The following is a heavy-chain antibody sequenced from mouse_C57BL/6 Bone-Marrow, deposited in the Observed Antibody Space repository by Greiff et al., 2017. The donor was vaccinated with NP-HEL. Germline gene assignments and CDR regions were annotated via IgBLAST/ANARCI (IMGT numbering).Heavy chain of an antibody. Sequence: QVQLQQPGAELVKPGASVKLSCKASGYTFTSSWMHWVKQRPGHGLEWIGMIPPNSGSTNYNEKFKSKATLTVDKSSSTAYMQLSSLTSEDSAVYYCARDQFLYGNRFAYWGQGTLVTVSA. V-gene: IGHV1-64*01. CDR2: IPPNSGST. CDR1: GYTFTSSW. CDR3: ARDQFLYGNRFAY. D-gene: IGHD2-1*01. J-gene: IGHJ3*01.